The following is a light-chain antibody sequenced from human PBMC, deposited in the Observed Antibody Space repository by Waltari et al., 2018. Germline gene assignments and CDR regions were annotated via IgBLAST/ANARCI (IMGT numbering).Light chain of an antibody. CDR2: KVS. J-gene: IGKJ3*01. CDR1: QSLVFSDGNTY. CDR3: MQGSSWPFT. V-gene: IGKV2-30*01. Sequence: AVMTQSPLSLPVTLGQPASISCKSNQSLVFSDGNTYLNWFHQRPGQSPRRLLQKVSNRDSGVPDRFSGSGSGNDFTLKISRVEADDVGIFYGMQGSSWPFTFGPGTRVDIK.